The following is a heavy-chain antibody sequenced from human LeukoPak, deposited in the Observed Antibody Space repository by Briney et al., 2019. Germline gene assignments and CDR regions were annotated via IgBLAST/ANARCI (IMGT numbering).Heavy chain of an antibody. CDR3: ASLRGYSGYDPFDY. CDR1: GGSVSSYY. V-gene: IGHV4-59*08. D-gene: IGHD5-12*01. CDR2: IHYSGST. J-gene: IGHJ4*02. Sequence: PSETLSLTCTVSGGSVSSYYWTWIRQPPGKGLKWLGYIHYSGSTNYNPSLKSRVTISVDTSKNQFSLKLSSVTAADTAVYYCASLRGYSGYDPFDYWGQGALVTVSS.